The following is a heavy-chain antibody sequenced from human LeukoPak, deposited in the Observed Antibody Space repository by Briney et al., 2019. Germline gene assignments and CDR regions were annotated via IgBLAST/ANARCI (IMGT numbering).Heavy chain of an antibody. J-gene: IGHJ4*02. CDR3: AGGTDFWSGYSFDS. CDR2: ISGSGGTT. CDR1: GFTFSNYA. V-gene: IGHV3-23*01. Sequence: PGGSLRLSCAASGFTFSNYAMSWVRQAPGKGLEWVSVISGSGGTTYYADSVKGRFTISRDNSKNTLYLQMNSLRAEDTAVYYCAGGTDFWSGYSFDSWGQGTLVTVSS. D-gene: IGHD3-3*01.